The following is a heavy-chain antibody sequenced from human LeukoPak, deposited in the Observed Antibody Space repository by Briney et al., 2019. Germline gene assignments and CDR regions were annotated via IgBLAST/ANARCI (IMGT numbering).Heavy chain of an antibody. Sequence: GGSLRLSCAASGFTFSSYGVHWVRQAPGKGLEWVAFIRYDGSNKYYADSVKGRFTISRDNSKNTLYLQMNSLRAEDTAVYYCAKSWYYYDSSGYYPTQDYFDYWGQGTLVTVSS. V-gene: IGHV3-30*02. CDR1: GFTFSSYG. CDR3: AKSWYYYDSSGYYPTQDYFDY. CDR2: IRYDGSNK. J-gene: IGHJ4*02. D-gene: IGHD3-22*01.